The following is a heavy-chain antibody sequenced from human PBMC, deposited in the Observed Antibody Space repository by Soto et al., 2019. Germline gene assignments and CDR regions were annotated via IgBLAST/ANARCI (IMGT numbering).Heavy chain of an antibody. CDR3: AKSQGSSSHYYYYGMDV. V-gene: IGHV3-23*01. CDR2: ISGSGGST. D-gene: IGHD6-6*01. Sequence: PVGSLRLSCAASGFTFSSYAMSWVRQAPGKGLEWVSAISGSGGSTYYADSVKGRFTISRDNSKNTLYLQMNSLRAEDTAVYYCAKSQGSSSHYYYYGMDVWGQGTTVTVSS. J-gene: IGHJ6*02. CDR1: GFTFSSYA.